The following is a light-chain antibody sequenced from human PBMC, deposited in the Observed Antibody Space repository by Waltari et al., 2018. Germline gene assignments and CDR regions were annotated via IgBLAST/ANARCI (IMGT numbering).Light chain of an antibody. V-gene: IGLV1-44*01. J-gene: IGLJ2*01. CDR1: YSNVGANV. CDR2: RND. Sequence: QSVLTQPPSASGTPGQRVTISCSGSYSNVGANVVNWYQHLPGTAPKLLILRNDRRPSGVPDRFSASKSGTSASLAISGLRPEDEADYYCASWDDSLNGRWVFGGGTKLTVL. CDR3: ASWDDSLNGRWV.